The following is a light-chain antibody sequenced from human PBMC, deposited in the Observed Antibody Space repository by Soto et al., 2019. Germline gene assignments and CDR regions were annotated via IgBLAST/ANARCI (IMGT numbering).Light chain of an antibody. CDR2: WAS. CDR1: QTILYSSNNKNY. J-gene: IGKJ2*01. V-gene: IGKV4-1*01. CDR3: QQYYDFPYT. Sequence: DIVMTQSPDSLAVSLGERATINCKSSQTILYSSNNKNYLTWYQQKPGQPPKLLIYWASTRESGVPDRFSGGGSGTDFTLTISSLQAEDVEVYYCQQYYDFPYTFGQGTKLEIK.